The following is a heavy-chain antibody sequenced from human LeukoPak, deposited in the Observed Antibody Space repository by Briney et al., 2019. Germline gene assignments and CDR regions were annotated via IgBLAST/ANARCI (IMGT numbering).Heavy chain of an antibody. D-gene: IGHD3-3*01. J-gene: IGHJ6*03. V-gene: IGHV4-59*01. CDR2: IYDSGST. Sequence: PSETLSLTCTVSGGSMNRYYWSWIRQPPGKGLEWIGYIYDSGSTKYNPSLKSRVTISVDTPKNQFSLKLNSVTAADTAVYYCARAGGDFWSGYYTDYYMDIWGKGTTVTVSS. CDR3: ARAGGDFWSGYYTDYYMDI. CDR1: GGSMNRYY.